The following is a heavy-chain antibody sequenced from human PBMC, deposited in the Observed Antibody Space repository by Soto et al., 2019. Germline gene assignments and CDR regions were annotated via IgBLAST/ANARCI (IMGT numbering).Heavy chain of an antibody. CDR2: IWYDGSNK. D-gene: IGHD6-13*01. CDR3: ARDITVYSSSWYPLNY. J-gene: IGHJ4*02. Sequence: QVQLVESGGGVVQPGRSLRLSCAASGCTFSSYGMHWVRQAPGKGLEWVAVIWYDGSNKYYADSVKGRFTISRDNSKNTLYLQMNSLRAEDTAVYYCARDITVYSSSWYPLNYWGQGTLVTVSS. CDR1: GCTFSSYG. V-gene: IGHV3-33*01.